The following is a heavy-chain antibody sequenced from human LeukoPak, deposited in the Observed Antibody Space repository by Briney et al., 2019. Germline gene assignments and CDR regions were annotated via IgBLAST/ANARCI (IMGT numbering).Heavy chain of an antibody. Sequence: AGRSLRLSCAASGFTFSSYEMNWVRQAPGKGLEWDSSISSSGSTIYYADSVKGRFTISRGTAKNSLYLQMNSLRAEDTAVYYCAELGITMIGGVWGKGTTVTISS. CDR1: GFTFSSYE. D-gene: IGHD3-10*02. CDR3: AELGITMIGGV. J-gene: IGHJ6*04. V-gene: IGHV3-48*03. CDR2: ISSSGSTI.